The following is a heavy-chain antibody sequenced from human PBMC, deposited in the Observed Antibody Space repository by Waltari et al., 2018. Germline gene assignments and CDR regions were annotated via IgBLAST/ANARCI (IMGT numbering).Heavy chain of an antibody. D-gene: IGHD2-15*01. CDR1: GGSISGYF. CDR3: AREGGGTDCSGIKCYNWDAFDI. CDR2: IYSSGST. J-gene: IGHJ3*02. V-gene: IGHV4-4*07. Sequence: QVQLQESGPGLVKPSETLSLTCTVSGGSISGYFWSWIRQPAGKGLECIGRIYSSGSTNYSPTLKSRVTMSLERSTNQFSLTLSSVTAADTAVYYCAREGGGTDCSGIKCYNWDAFDIWGQGTMVTVSS.